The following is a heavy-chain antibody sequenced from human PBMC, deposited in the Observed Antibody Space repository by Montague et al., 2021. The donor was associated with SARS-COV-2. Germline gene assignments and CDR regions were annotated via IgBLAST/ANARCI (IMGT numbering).Heavy chain of an antibody. CDR2: IYWDGDQ. J-gene: IGHJ3*01. Sequence: PALVKPTQTLTLTCVFSGFSLTTDGVGVAWIRRPPGKALEWPALIYWDGDQRYSPSLKTRVTITKDTSRNRVVLTMTNLDPVDTATYYCARRYDFYRAEAFDVWGQGTMVTVSS. V-gene: IGHV2-5*02. CDR3: ARRYDFYRAEAFDV. D-gene: IGHD3-3*01. CDR1: GFSLTTDGVG.